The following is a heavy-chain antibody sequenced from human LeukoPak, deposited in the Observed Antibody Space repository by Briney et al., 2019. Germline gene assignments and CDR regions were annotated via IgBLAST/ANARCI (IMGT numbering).Heavy chain of an antibody. D-gene: IGHD3-3*01. CDR3: AKNNGNYDFWRGYYSGMDV. CDR1: GFTFSSYA. J-gene: IGHJ6*02. CDR2: ISGSGGNT. Sequence: GGSLRLSCAASGFTFSSYALSWVRQAPGKGLEWVSGISGSGGNTYYADSVKGRFTISRDNSKNTLYLQMNSLRAEDTAVYYCAKNNGNYDFWRGYYSGMDVWGQGTTVIVSS. V-gene: IGHV3-23*01.